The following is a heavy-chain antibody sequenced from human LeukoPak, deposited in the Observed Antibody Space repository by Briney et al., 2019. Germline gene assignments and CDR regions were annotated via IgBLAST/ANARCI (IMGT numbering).Heavy chain of an antibody. CDR1: GGSISSYY. V-gene: IGHV4-4*07. Sequence: SETLSLTCTVSGGSISSYYWSWIRQPAGKGLEWIGRIYTSGSTNYNPSLKSRVTISVDKSKNQFSLKLSSVTAADTAVYYCARGRVAGTFDYWGQGTLVTVSS. J-gene: IGHJ4*02. D-gene: IGHD6-19*01. CDR3: ARGRVAGTFDY. CDR2: IYTSGST.